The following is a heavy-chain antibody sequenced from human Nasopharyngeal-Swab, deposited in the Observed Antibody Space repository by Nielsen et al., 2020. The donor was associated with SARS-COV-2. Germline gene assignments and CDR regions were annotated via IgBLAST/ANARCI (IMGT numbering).Heavy chain of an antibody. D-gene: IGHD1-26*01. Sequence: SETLSLTCTVSGGSISSYYWSWIRQPPGKGLEWIGYIYYSGSTNYNPSLKSRVTISVDTSKNQFSLKLSSVTAADTAVYYCARDREIAYNSGGYYRRYYYGMDVWGQGTTVTVSS. CDR2: IYYSGST. J-gene: IGHJ6*02. CDR3: ARDREIAYNSGGYYRRYYYGMDV. CDR1: GGSISSYY. V-gene: IGHV4-59*01.